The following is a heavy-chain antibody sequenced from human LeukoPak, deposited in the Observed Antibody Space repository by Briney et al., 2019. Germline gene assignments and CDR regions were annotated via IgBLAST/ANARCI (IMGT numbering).Heavy chain of an antibody. CDR2: IRSKAYRGTT. J-gene: IGHJ6*02. CDR1: GFNFGDHA. Sequence: GGSLRLSCTTSGFNFGDHAMTWVRQAPGKGLEWVGFIRSKAYRGTTEYAASVKGRFTISRDDSKSVVYLQMNSLKSEDTAVYYCRRGPIQLWVHNGVDVWGHGTTVTVSS. D-gene: IGHD5-18*01. CDR3: RRGPIQLWVHNGVDV. V-gene: IGHV3-49*04.